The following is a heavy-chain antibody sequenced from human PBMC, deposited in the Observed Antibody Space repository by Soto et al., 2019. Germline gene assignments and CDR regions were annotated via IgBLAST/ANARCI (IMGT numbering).Heavy chain of an antibody. CDR1: GYTFTGYY. Sequence: QVQLVQSGAEVKKPGASVKVSCKASGYTFTGYYMHWVRQAPGQGLEWMGWINPNSGDTNYAQKFQGRVTMTRDTSISTAYMELSRLRSDDTAVYYCARGGTSYSSSWYAPYDYWGQGTLVTVSS. J-gene: IGHJ4*02. V-gene: IGHV1-2*02. CDR2: INPNSGDT. CDR3: ARGGTSYSSSWYAPYDY. D-gene: IGHD6-13*01.